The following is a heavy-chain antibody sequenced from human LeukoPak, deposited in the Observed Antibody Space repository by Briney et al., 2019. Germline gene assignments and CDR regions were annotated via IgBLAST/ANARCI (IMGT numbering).Heavy chain of an antibody. CDR3: ARDRLTFGVDY. CDR1: GGSISSYY. CDR2: IYYSGST. V-gene: IGHV4-59*01. D-gene: IGHD3-16*01. Sequence: SEPLSLTCTVSGGSISSYYWSWIRRPPGKGLEWIGYIYYSGSTNYNPSLKSRVTISVDTSKNQFSLKPSSVTAADTAVYYCARDRLTFGVDYWGQGTLVTVSS. J-gene: IGHJ4*02.